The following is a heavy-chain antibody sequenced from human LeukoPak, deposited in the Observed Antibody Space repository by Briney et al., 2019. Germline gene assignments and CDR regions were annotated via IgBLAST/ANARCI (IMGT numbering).Heavy chain of an antibody. CDR1: GGSISSYY. J-gene: IGHJ4*02. CDR2: IYYSGST. Sequence: PSETLSLTCTVSGGSISSYYWSWIRQPPGKGLEWIGYIYYSGSTNYNPSLKSRVTISVDTSKNQFSLQLSSVTAADTAVYYCARDHCYDSPHLAYFDYWGQGTLVTVSS. V-gene: IGHV4-59*01. CDR3: ARDHCYDSPHLAYFDY. D-gene: IGHD3-22*01.